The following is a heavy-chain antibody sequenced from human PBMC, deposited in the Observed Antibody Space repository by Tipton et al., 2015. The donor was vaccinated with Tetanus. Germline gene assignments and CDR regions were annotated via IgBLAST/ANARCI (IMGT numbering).Heavy chain of an antibody. CDR1: GFTFSTTK. CDR3: VRGSALGN. D-gene: IGHD6-6*01. Sequence: GSLRLSCGVSGFTFSTTKMNWVRQAPGRGLEWVSSISSTSRYIYYADSLEGRFTISRNNAKNSLSLQMNSLRTDDAAVYYCVRGSALGNWGQGTLVTVSS. CDR2: ISSTSRYI. V-gene: IGHV3-21*01. J-gene: IGHJ4*02.